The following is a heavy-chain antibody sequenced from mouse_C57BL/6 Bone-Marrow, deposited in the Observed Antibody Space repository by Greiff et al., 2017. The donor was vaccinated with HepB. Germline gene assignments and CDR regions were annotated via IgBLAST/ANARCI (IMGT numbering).Heavy chain of an antibody. Sequence: DVKLVESGGGLVQPGGSMKLSCAASGFTFSDAWMDWVRQSPEKGLEWVAEIRNKANNHATYYAESVKGRFTISRDDSKSSVYLQMNSLRAEDTGIDYCTRPIYYYGSSYYAMDYWGQGTSVTVSS. CDR3: TRPIYYYGSSYYAMDY. J-gene: IGHJ4*01. CDR1: GFTFSDAW. D-gene: IGHD1-1*01. CDR2: IRNKANNHAT. V-gene: IGHV6-6*01.